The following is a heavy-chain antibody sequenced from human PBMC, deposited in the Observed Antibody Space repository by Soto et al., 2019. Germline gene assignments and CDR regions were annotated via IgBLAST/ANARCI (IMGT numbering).Heavy chain of an antibody. Sequence: GGSLRLSCAAAGFPFSMFAMSWVRQAPGKGVEWVSSISGSVDRTYYADSVQGRFTISRDNSKKTVYLEMSSLRVEDTAVYYCAKSPSRAPYGMDAWGQGTTVTVSS. V-gene: IGHV3-23*01. D-gene: IGHD6-6*01. CDR2: ISGSVDRT. CDR3: AKSPSRAPYGMDA. CDR1: GFPFSMFA. J-gene: IGHJ6*02.